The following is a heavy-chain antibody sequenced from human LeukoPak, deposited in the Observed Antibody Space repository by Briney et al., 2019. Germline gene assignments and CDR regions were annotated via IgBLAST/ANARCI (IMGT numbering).Heavy chain of an antibody. Sequence: GGSLRLSCAASGFTFRSYGMHWVRQAPGKGLEWVAFIRYDGSNKYYVDSVKGRFTISRDNSKNTLYLQMNSLRTEDTAVYYCAKDSRAIRYFDWLPTLDYWGQGTLVTVSS. D-gene: IGHD3-9*01. CDR1: GFTFRSYG. CDR2: IRYDGSNK. J-gene: IGHJ4*02. CDR3: AKDSRAIRYFDWLPTLDY. V-gene: IGHV3-30*02.